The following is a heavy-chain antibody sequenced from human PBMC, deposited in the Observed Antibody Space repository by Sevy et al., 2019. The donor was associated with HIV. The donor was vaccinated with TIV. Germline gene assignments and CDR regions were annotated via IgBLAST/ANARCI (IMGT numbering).Heavy chain of an antibody. CDR2: IKQDGSEK. J-gene: IGHJ4*02. V-gene: IGHV3-7*01. D-gene: IGHD3-22*01. CDR3: ARVKDASSGYRFDY. Sequence: GGSLRLSCAASGFTFSRYWMSWVRQAPGKGLEWVANIKQDGSEKYYVDSVKGRFTISRDNAKNSLYLQMNSLGADDTAVYYCARVKDASSGYRFDYWGQGTLVTVSS. CDR1: GFTFSRYW.